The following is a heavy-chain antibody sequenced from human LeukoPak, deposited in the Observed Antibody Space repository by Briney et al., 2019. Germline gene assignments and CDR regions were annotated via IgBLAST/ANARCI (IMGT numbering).Heavy chain of an antibody. Sequence: GASVKVSCKASGGTFSSYATSWVRQAPGQGLEWMGGIIPIFGTANYAQKFQGRVTITADKSTSTAYMELSSLRSEDAAVYYCAKGPASDIVVVVASENWFDPWGQGTLVTVSS. D-gene: IGHD2-15*01. CDR1: GGTFSSYA. CDR3: AKGPASDIVVVVASENWFDP. V-gene: IGHV1-69*06. CDR2: IIPIFGTA. J-gene: IGHJ5*02.